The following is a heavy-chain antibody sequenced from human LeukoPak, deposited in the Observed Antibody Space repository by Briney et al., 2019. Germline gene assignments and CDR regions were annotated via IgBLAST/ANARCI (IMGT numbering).Heavy chain of an antibody. D-gene: IGHD5-18*01. CDR2: IYYSGST. V-gene: IGHV4-31*03. CDR1: GGSISSGGYY. Sequence: SQTLSLTCTVSGGSISSGGYYWSWIRQHPGKGLEWIGYIYYSGSTYYNPSLKSRVTISVDTSKDQFSLKLSSVTAADTAVYYCARQAIQLWFDYWGQGTLVTVSS. CDR3: ARQAIQLWFDY. J-gene: IGHJ5*01.